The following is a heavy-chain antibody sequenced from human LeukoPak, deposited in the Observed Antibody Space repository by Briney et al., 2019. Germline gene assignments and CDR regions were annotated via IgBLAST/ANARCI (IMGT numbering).Heavy chain of an antibody. CDR3: AKKVTAMVTARGSDY. D-gene: IGHD5-18*01. V-gene: IGHV3-30*18. Sequence: GGSLRLSCAASGFTFSDHYMDWVRQAPGKGLEWVAVISDDGSKIYYADSVKGRFTISRDNSKNTLYLQMNSLRAEDTAVYYCAKKVTAMVTARGSDYWGQGTLVTVSS. J-gene: IGHJ4*02. CDR2: ISDDGSKI. CDR1: GFTFSDHY.